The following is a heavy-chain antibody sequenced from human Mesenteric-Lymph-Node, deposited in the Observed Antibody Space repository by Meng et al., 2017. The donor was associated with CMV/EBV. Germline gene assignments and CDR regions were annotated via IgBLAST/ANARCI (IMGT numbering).Heavy chain of an antibody. V-gene: IGHV3-33*06. Sequence: GESLKISCAASGFTFSSYGMHWVRQAPGKGLEWVAVIWYDGSNKYYADSVKGRFTISRDNSKNTLYLQMNSLRAEDTAVYYCAKDEVYAYGLSGMDVWGQGTTVTVSS. CDR3: AKDEVYAYGLSGMDV. D-gene: IGHD3-10*01. CDR2: IWYDGSNK. J-gene: IGHJ6*02. CDR1: GFTFSSYG.